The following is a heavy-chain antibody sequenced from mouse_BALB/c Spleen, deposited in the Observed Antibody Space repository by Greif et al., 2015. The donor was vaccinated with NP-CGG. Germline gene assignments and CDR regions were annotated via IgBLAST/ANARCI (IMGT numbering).Heavy chain of an antibody. J-gene: IGHJ4*01. D-gene: IGHD2-4*01. Sequence: VQLKESGGGLVQPGGSRKLSCAASGFTFSDYGMAWVRQAPGKGPEWVAFISNLAYSIYYADTATGRFTISRENAKNTLYLEMSSLRSEDTAMYYCARDSDDYDGEGAMDYWGQGTSVTVSS. CDR1: GFTFSDYG. CDR3: ARDSDDYDGEGAMDY. V-gene: IGHV5-15*02. CDR2: ISNLAYSI.